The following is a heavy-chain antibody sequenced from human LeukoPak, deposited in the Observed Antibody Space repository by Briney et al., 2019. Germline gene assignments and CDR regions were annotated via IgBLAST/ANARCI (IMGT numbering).Heavy chain of an antibody. V-gene: IGHV4-39*01. CDR2: IYYSGST. J-gene: IGHJ4*02. Sequence: SETLSLTGTVSGGSISSSSYYWGWIRQPPGKGLEWIGSIYYSGSTYYNPSLKSRVTISVDTSKNQFSLKLSSVTAADTAVYYCARHPLRGYSCGYLYWGQGTLVTVSS. CDR3: ARHPLRGYSCGYLY. CDR1: GGSISSSSYY. D-gene: IGHD5-18*01.